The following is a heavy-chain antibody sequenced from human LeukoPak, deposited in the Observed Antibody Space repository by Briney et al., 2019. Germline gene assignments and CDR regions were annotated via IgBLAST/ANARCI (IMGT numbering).Heavy chain of an antibody. CDR3: ARDRGGSSWYVNYYYGMDV. D-gene: IGHD6-13*01. CDR1: GFTFSSYA. CDR2: ISYDGSNK. V-gene: IGHV3-30-3*01. Sequence: PGGSLRLSCAASGFTFSSYAMHWVRQAPGKGLEWVAVISYDGSNKYYADSVKGRFTISRDNSKNTLYLQMNSLRAEDTAVYYCARDRGGSSWYVNYYYGMDVWGQGTTVTVSS. J-gene: IGHJ6*02.